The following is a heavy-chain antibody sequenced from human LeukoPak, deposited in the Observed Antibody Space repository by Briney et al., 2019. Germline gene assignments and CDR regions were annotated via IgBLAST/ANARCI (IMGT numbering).Heavy chain of an antibody. Sequence: GALRLFCAASGITLSRYWISWVRPASGEGLELVANIKQDGSEKYYVDSVKGRFTISRDNAKNSLYLQMNSLRAEDTAVYYCARNDFWSGYGSDYWGQGTLVTVSS. V-gene: IGHV3-7*01. J-gene: IGHJ4*02. D-gene: IGHD3-3*01. CDR1: GITLSRYW. CDR2: IKQDGSEK. CDR3: ARNDFWSGYGSDY.